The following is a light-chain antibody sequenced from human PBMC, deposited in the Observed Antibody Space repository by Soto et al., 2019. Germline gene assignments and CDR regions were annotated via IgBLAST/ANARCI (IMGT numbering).Light chain of an antibody. CDR1: QSVSSSY. CDR3: QQYGSSPQT. J-gene: IGKJ1*01. Sequence: DIVLTQSPGTLSLSPGERATLSCRPSQSVSSSYLAWYQQKPGQAPRLLIYGASSRATGIPDRFSGSGSGTDFTLTISRLEPEDFAVYYCQQYGSSPQTFGQGTKVDIK. CDR2: GAS. V-gene: IGKV3-20*01.